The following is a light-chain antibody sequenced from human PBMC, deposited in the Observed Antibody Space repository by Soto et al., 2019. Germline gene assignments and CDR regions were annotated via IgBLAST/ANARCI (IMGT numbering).Light chain of an antibody. CDR1: QSISSW. Sequence: DIQMTRSPSTLSASVVDRVTMTCLASQSISSWLAWYQQKPGKAPKLLIYDASSLESGVPSRFSGSGSGTEFTLTISSLQPDDFATYYCQQYNSYSGTFGQGTKVDIK. J-gene: IGKJ1*01. V-gene: IGKV1-5*01. CDR2: DAS. CDR3: QQYNSYSGT.